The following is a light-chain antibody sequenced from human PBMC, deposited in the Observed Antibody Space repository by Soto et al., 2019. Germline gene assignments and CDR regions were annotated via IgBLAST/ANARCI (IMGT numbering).Light chain of an antibody. V-gene: IGKV3-15*01. CDR3: QQYDSYSWT. CDR1: QSVSSN. Sequence: EIVMTQSPATLSVSPGERATLSCRASQSVSSNLAWYQQKPGQAPRLLIYGASTRATGIPARFSGSGSGTEFTLTISSLQSDDSATYYCQQYDSYSWTFGQGTKVEI. CDR2: GAS. J-gene: IGKJ1*01.